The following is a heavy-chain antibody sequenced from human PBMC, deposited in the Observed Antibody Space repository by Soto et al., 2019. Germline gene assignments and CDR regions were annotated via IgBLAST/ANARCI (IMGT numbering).Heavy chain of an antibody. J-gene: IGHJ6*02. V-gene: IGHV5-51*01. D-gene: IGHD6-19*01. CDR3: ARRHIAVAGNSYYYYYGMDV. CDR1: GYSFTSYW. CDR2: IYPGDSDT. Sequence: GESLKISCKGSGYSFTSYWIGWVRQMPGKGLEWMGIIYPGDSDTRYSPSFQGQVTISADKSISTAYLQWSSLKASDTAMYYCARRHIAVAGNSYYYYYGMDVWGQGTTVTVSS.